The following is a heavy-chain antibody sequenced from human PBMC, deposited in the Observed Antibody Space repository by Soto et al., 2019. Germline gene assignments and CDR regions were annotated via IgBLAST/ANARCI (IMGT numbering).Heavy chain of an antibody. CDR1: GFTFSSYG. D-gene: IGHD6-6*01. J-gene: IGHJ4*02. CDR3: AKEDDSSSSHVFDY. V-gene: IGHV3-30*18. CDR2: ISYDGSNK. Sequence: QVQLVESGGGVVQPGRSLRLSCAASGFTFSSYGMHWVRQAPGKGLEWVAVISYDGSNKYYADSVKGRFTISRDNSKNTLYLQMKSLRAEDTAVYYCAKEDDSSSSHVFDYWGQGTLVTVSS.